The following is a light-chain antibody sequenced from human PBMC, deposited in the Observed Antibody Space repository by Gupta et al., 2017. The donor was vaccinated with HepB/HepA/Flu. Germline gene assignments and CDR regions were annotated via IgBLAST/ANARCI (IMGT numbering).Light chain of an antibody. CDR3: SSYTTSYTQV. CDR1: SSDVGAYNP. Sequence: QSALTQPASVSGSPGQSITISCTGTSSDVGAYNPVSWYQQHPGKAPKLMIYDVSNRPSGVSNRFSGSKSGNTASLTISGLQAEDEADYYCSSYTTSYTQVFGGGTKLTVL. CDR2: DVS. V-gene: IGLV2-14*01. J-gene: IGLJ2*01.